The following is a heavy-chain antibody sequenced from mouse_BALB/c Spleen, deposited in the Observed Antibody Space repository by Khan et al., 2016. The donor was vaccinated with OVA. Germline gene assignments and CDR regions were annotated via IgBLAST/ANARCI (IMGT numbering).Heavy chain of an antibody. D-gene: IGHD2-14*01. V-gene: IGHV9-4*02. CDR3: ARGGAAYYRNDGGAMDY. CDR2: INTHSGVP. CDR1: GYTFTTAG. J-gene: IGHJ4*01. Sequence: QIQLVQSGPELKKPGETVRLSCKASGYTFTTAGMQWVQKMPGKGLKWIGWINTHSGVPKYAEDFKGRFVFSLETSASTAYLQITNPKNEDTATYFCARGGAAYYRNDGGAMDYWGQGTSVTVAS.